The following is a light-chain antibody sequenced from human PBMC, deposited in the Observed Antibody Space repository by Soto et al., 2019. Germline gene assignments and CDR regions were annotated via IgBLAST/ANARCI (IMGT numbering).Light chain of an antibody. Sequence: QSALTQPASVSGSPGQSITISCTGTSSDVGGYNYDSWYQQHPGKAPKFIIYEVSNRPEGVPNRFFGSKSGNTASLTISGLQAEDEADYYCSSYASSVSDVFGTGTKLTVL. J-gene: IGLJ1*01. CDR1: SSDVGGYNY. CDR3: SSYASSVSDV. CDR2: EVS. V-gene: IGLV2-14*01.